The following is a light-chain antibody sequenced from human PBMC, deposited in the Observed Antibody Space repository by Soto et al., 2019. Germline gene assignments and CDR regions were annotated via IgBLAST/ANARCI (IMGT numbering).Light chain of an antibody. J-gene: IGKJ5*01. CDR1: QSIDRY. CDR2: GAS. Sequence: DIQMTQSPSSLSASIGDRVTITCRATQSIDRYLNWYQQKPGKAPKLLIYGASSLQSGVPSRFRGSGSGTDFTLTISSLQPEDFATYYCQQSHSTPPAFGQGTRLDIK. V-gene: IGKV1-39*01. CDR3: QQSHSTPPA.